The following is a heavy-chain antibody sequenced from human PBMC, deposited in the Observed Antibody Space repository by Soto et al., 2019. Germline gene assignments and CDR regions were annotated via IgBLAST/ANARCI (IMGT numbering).Heavy chain of an antibody. CDR2: INAGSGNT. J-gene: IGHJ5*02. D-gene: IGHD4-17*01. CDR3: ARDQNGDVGGHWFDP. CDR1: GYTFTSYA. Sequence: QVQLVQSGAEVKKPGASVKVSCKASGYTFTSYAIHWVRQAPGQSLEWMGWINAGSGNTKYSQKFQGRVTITRDTSASKAYMEVSSLRSEDTAVYYCARDQNGDVGGHWFDPWGQGTRVTVSS. V-gene: IGHV1-3*01.